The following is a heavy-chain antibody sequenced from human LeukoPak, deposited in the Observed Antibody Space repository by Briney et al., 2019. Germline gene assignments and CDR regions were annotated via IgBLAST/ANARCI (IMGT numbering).Heavy chain of an antibody. V-gene: IGHV3-23*01. CDR3: AKKTSYCGGDCYPYYFDC. CDR2: ITGSSDST. J-gene: IGHJ4*02. CDR1: GFAFSSYT. D-gene: IGHD2-21*02. Sequence: PGGSLRLSCAASGFAFSSYTMGWVRQAPGKGLEWVSSITGSSDSTYYADSVKGRFTISRDNSKNTLYLQVNSLRAEDTAVYFCAKKTSYCGGDCYPYYFDCWGQGTLVTVSS.